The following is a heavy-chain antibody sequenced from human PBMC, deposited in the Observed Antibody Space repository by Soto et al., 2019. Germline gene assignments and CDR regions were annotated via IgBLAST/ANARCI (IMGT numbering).Heavy chain of an antibody. Sequence: EVQLVQSGAEVKKPGESLKISCKGSGYSFTSYWIGWVRQMPGKGLEWMGIIYPGDSDTSYNPSFQGQVTISADKSISTAYLQWSSLKASDTAMYYCARASQYPPGTFYNWFDPWGQGTLVTVSS. CDR1: GYSFTSYW. D-gene: IGHD1-1*01. J-gene: IGHJ5*02. V-gene: IGHV5-51*03. CDR2: IYPGDSDT. CDR3: ARASQYPPGTFYNWFDP.